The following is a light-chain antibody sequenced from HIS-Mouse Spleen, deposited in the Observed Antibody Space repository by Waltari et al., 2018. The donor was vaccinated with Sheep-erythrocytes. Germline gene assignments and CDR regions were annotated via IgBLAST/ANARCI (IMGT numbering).Light chain of an antibody. V-gene: IGLV2-23*01. CDR1: SRYVGSYNL. Sequence: QSALTQPASASGSPGQSITISCTGTSRYVGSYNLFSGYQQHPGKAPKLMIYEGSKRPSGVSNRFSGSKSGNTASLTISGLQAEDEADYYCCSYAGSSTPWVFGGGTKLTVL. CDR2: EGS. CDR3: CSYAGSSTPWV. J-gene: IGLJ3*02.